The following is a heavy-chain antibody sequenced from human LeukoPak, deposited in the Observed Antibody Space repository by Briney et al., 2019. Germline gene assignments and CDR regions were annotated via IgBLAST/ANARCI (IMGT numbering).Heavy chain of an antibody. V-gene: IGHV3-64*01. J-gene: IGHJ1*01. CDR2: ISKNGRNT. D-gene: IGHD6-19*01. CDR1: GFTLSSYS. Sequence: GGSLRLSCAASGFTLSSYSMHWVRQAPGKGLEFVSAISKNGRNTYYGNSMKGRFTISRDISKNTLYLQMGSLRPEDMAVYYCARVDSCSPCASWGQGILVTVSS. CDR3: ARVDSCSPCAS.